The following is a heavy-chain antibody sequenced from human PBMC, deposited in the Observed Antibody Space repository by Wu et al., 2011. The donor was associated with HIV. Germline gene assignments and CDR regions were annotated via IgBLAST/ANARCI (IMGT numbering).Heavy chain of an antibody. CDR3: ASHGRAYCTGGSCYRLDH. CDR2: ITPIFGTA. D-gene: IGHD2-15*01. CDR1: GGTFSSCA. J-gene: IGHJ5*02. Sequence: QVQLVQSGAEVKKPGSSVKVSCKASGGTFSSCAISWVRQVPGQGLEWMGGITPIFGTANYAQKFQGRVTITADQSTDIAYMSLNSLKSEDTAMYYCASHGRAYCTGGSCYRLDHWGQEPWSPS. V-gene: IGHV1-69*12.